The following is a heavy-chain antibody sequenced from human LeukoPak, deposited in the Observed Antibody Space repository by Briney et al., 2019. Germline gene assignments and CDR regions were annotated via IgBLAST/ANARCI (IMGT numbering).Heavy chain of an antibody. CDR3: ARPYLRGTVVNNWFDP. J-gene: IGHJ5*02. D-gene: IGHD4-23*01. CDR2: IYYSGST. Sequence: SETLSLTCTVSGGSISSSSYYWGWIRQPPGKGLEWIGSIYYSGSTYYNPSLKSRVAISVDTSKNQFSLKLSSVTAADTAVYYCARPYLRGTVVNNWFDPWGQGTLVTVSS. CDR1: GGSISSSSYY. V-gene: IGHV4-39*01.